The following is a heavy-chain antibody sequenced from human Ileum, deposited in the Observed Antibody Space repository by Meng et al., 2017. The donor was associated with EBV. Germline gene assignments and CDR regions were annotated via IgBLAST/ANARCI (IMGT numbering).Heavy chain of an antibody. D-gene: IGHD2-8*01. V-gene: IGHV4-4*02. CDR2: IYHSGST. J-gene: IGHJ4*02. CDR3: ARTGVGLAFDY. CDR1: GDSMTNNNW. Sequence: QRRESGPGLVKSSGTLSLTCGVSGDSMTNNNWWTWVRQPPGKGLEWIGEIYHSGSTNYNPSLQSRATISVDMSKKQFSLKLRSVTAADTAVYYCARTGVGLAFDYWGLGTLVTVSS.